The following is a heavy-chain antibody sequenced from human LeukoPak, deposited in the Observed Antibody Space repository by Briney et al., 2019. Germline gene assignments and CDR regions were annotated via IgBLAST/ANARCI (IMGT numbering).Heavy chain of an antibody. CDR1: GYTFTSYG. J-gene: IGHJ4*02. CDR3: ARYYDSSGYTFDY. Sequence: ASVKVSCKASGYTFTSYGISWVRQAPGQGLEWMGRIIPILGIANYAQKFQGRVTITADKSTSTAYMELSSLRSEDTAVYYCARYYDSSGYTFDYWGQGTLVTVSS. V-gene: IGHV1-69*04. D-gene: IGHD3-22*01. CDR2: IIPILGIA.